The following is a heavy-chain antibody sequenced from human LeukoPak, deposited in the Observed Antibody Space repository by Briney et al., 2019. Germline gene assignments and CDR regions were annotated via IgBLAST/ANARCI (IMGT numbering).Heavy chain of an antibody. D-gene: IGHD1-26*01. J-gene: IGHJ4*02. CDR1: GDSISSNSYY. CDR3: ARHLVGAAEFHY. Sequence: SETLSLTCTVSGDSISSNSYYWGWIRQPPGRGLQWIGSIYYSGTTYCNPSLKSRVTISVDASKNQFSLKLSSVTAADTAVYYCARHLVGAAEFHYWGQGTLVTVSS. CDR2: IYYSGTT. V-gene: IGHV4-39*01.